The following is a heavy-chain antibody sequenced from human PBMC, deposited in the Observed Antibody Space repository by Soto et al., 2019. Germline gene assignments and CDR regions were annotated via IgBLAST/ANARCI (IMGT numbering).Heavy chain of an antibody. CDR1: GGSITSSSYY. CDR2: IYYSGRS. CDR3: ARQRTTVVTRAYFDH. Sequence: SETLSLTCTVSGGSITSSSYYWGWIRQPPGKGLEWIGGIYYSGRSYYNPSLKSRVTMSVDTSKNQFSLTLNSVTAADAAVYYCARQRTTVVTRAYFDHWGQGTLVTVS. D-gene: IGHD4-17*01. J-gene: IGHJ4*02. V-gene: IGHV4-39*01.